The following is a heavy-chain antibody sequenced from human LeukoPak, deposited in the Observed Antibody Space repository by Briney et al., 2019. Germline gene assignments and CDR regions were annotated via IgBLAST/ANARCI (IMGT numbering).Heavy chain of an antibody. J-gene: IGHJ2*01. D-gene: IGHD5-18*01. Sequence: GGSLRLSCAASGFTSSDYGMHWVRQAPGKGLEWVSLISYDGSNKYYADSVKGRFTISRDNSKNTLYLQMNSLRAEDTAVYYCVRVSEGGHSPGRDWYFDLWGRGTLVTVSS. V-gene: IGHV3-30*03. CDR3: VRVSEGGHSPGRDWYFDL. CDR2: ISYDGSNK. CDR1: GFTSSDYG.